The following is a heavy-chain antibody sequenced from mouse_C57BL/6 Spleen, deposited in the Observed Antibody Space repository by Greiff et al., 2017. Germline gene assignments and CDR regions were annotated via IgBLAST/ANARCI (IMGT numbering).Heavy chain of an antibody. J-gene: IGHJ1*03. Sequence: VQLQQSGPVLVKPGASVKMSCKASGYTFTDYYMNWVKQSHGKSLEWIGVINPYNGGTSYNQKFKGKATLTVDKSSSTAYMELNSLTSEDSAVYYCASHYYGSSYGYFDVWGTGTTVTVSS. CDR2: INPYNGGT. D-gene: IGHD1-1*01. CDR3: ASHYYGSSYGYFDV. V-gene: IGHV1-19*01. CDR1: GYTFTDYY.